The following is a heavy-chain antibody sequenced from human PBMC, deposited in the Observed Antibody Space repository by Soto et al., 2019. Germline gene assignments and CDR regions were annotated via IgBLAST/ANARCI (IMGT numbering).Heavy chain of an antibody. D-gene: IGHD3-3*01. CDR3: ARDSALFGVVIPSGREDYYYGMDV. J-gene: IGHJ6*02. V-gene: IGHV3-23*01. Sequence: EVQLLESGGGLVQPGGSLRLSCAASGFTFSSYAMSWVRQAPGKGLEWVSSTSGSGGDVYHAGSVKGRFTISRDNSKNTLYLQMNSLRAEDTGIYYCARDSALFGVVIPSGREDYYYGMDVWGQGTTVTVSS. CDR1: GFTFSSYA. CDR2: TSGSGGDV.